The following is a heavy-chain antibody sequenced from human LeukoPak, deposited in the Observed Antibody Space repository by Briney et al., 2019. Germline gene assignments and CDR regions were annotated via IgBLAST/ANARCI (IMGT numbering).Heavy chain of an antibody. CDR3: AIHQEVYWYFDL. V-gene: IGHV1-69*05. J-gene: IGHJ2*01. CDR2: IIPVFGTA. Sequence: ASVEVSCKASGGTFSSYAISWVRQAPGQGVEWVGGIIPVFGTANYAQKFQGRVTITTDESTSTAYMELSSLRSEDTAVYYCAIHQEVYWYFDLWGRGTLVTVSS. D-gene: IGHD2-2*01. CDR1: GGTFSSYA.